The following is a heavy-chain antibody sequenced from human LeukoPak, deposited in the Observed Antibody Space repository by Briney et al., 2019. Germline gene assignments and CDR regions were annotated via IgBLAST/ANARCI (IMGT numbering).Heavy chain of an antibody. CDR2: IYTSGST. V-gene: IGHV4-4*07. D-gene: IGHD2-15*01. Sequence: PSETLSLTCTVSGGSISSYYWSWIRQPAGKGLEWIGRIYTSGSTNYNPSLKSRVTMSIDTSKNQFSLKLRFVTAADTAVYYCARVRCSGGSCPYYYYYYMDVWGKGTTVTVSS. CDR1: GGSISSYY. CDR3: ARVRCSGGSCPYYYYYYMDV. J-gene: IGHJ6*03.